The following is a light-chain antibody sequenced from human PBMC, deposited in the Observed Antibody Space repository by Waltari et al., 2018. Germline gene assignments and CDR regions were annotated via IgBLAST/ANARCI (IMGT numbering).Light chain of an antibody. V-gene: IGKV2-30*01. Sequence: DVVMTQSTLSLPVTLGQAASISCRSSESLVSSDVNTYFNWFHQRPGQPPRRLFYKVSNRDSGVPDRFSGSGSGTDFTLTISRVEAEDVGVYYCMQGIHRPWTFGQGTKVEIK. J-gene: IGKJ1*01. CDR2: KVS. CDR1: ESLVSSDVNTY. CDR3: MQGIHRPWT.